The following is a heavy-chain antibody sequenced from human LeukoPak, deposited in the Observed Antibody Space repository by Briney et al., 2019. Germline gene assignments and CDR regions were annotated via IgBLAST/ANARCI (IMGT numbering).Heavy chain of an antibody. D-gene: IGHD3-22*01. CDR2: ISYDGSNK. J-gene: IGHJ4*02. CDR1: GFTFSSYA. CDR3: ARGYAKTYYYDSSGYFGY. V-gene: IGHV3-30-3*01. Sequence: GGSLRLSCAASGFTFSSYAMHWVRQAPVKGLEWVAVISYDGSNKYYADSVKGRFTISRDNSKNTLYLQMNSLRAEDTAVYYCARGYAKTYYYDSSGYFGYWGQGTLVTVSS.